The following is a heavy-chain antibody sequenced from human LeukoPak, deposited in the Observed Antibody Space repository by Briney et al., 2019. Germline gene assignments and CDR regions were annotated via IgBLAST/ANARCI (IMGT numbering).Heavy chain of an antibody. CDR1: GFTFSSYG. V-gene: IGHV3-30*02. Sequence: GGSLRLSCAASGFTFSSYGMHWVRQAPGRGLEWVAFIRYDGSNKYYADSVKGRFTISRDNSKNTLYLQMNSLRAEDTAVYYGARVGGLYGDFMDYWGQGTLVTVSS. D-gene: IGHD4-17*01. CDR2: IRYDGSNK. CDR3: ARVGGLYGDFMDY. J-gene: IGHJ4*02.